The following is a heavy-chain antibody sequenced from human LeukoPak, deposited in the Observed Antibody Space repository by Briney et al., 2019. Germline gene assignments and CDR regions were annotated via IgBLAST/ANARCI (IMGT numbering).Heavy chain of an antibody. D-gene: IGHD3-16*01. CDR1: GYTFTGYY. CDR2: INPNSGGT. V-gene: IGHV1-2*02. Sequence: ASVKVSFKASGYTFTGYYMHWVRQAPGQGLEWMGWINPNSGGTNYAQKFQGRVTMTRDTSISTAYMELSRLRSDDTAVYYCARVSPPSGSSYYDYVWGSSDYWGQGTLVTVSS. CDR3: ARVSPPSGSSYYDYVWGSSDY. J-gene: IGHJ4*02.